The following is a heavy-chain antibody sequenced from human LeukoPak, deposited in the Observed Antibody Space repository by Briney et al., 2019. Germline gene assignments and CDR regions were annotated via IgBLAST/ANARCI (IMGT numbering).Heavy chain of an antibody. J-gene: IGHJ5*02. CDR1: GGSISSHY. Sequence: SETLSLTCTVSGGSISSHYWSWIRQPPGKGLEWLGYIYYSGSTNYNPSLKSRVTISVDTSKNQFSLKLSSVTAADTAVYYCARGDVYCSSTSCYSWFDPWGQGTLVTVSS. V-gene: IGHV4-59*11. D-gene: IGHD2-2*01. CDR2: IYYSGST. CDR3: ARGDVYCSSTSCYSWFDP.